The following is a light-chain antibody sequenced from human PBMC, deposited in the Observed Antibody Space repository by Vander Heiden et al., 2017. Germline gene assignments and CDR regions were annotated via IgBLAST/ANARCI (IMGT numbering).Light chain of an antibody. V-gene: IGKV1-39*01. CDR2: AAS. CDR3: QQSDRNPLT. J-gene: IGKJ4*01. CDR1: QSISSY. Sequence: DIQMTQSPSSLSASVGDRVTITCRASQSISSYLNWYQQKPGKAPKLLIYAASSLQSGVPSRFSGSGSGTDFTLTISVLQPEDFATYYCQQSDRNPLTFGGGTKVEIK.